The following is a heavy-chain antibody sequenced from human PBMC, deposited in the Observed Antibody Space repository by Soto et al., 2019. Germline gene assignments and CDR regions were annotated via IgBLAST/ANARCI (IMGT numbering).Heavy chain of an antibody. J-gene: IGHJ4*02. CDR1: GGSISSGSYY. CDR2: IYYSGST. V-gene: IGHV4-39*01. CDR3: ASVSSGWSVYFDY. D-gene: IGHD6-19*01. Sequence: QLQLQESGPGLVKPSETLSLTCTVSGGSISSGSYYWGWIRQPPGKGLEWIGSIYYSGSTYYNPSLKSRVTISVDTSKNQFSLKLSSVTAADTAVYYCASVSSGWSVYFDYWGQGTLVTVSS.